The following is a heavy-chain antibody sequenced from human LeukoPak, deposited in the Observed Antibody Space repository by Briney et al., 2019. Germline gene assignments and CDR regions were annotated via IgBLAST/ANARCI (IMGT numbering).Heavy chain of an antibody. CDR3: ATVYSSSWYGNWFDP. D-gene: IGHD6-13*01. Sequence: ASVKVSCKASGYTFTGYYMHWARQAPGQGLEWMGWINPNSGGTNYAQKFQGRVTMARDTSISTAYMELSRLRSDDTAVYYCATVYSSSWYGNWFDPWGQGTLVTVSS. V-gene: IGHV1-2*02. J-gene: IGHJ5*02. CDR2: INPNSGGT. CDR1: GYTFTGYY.